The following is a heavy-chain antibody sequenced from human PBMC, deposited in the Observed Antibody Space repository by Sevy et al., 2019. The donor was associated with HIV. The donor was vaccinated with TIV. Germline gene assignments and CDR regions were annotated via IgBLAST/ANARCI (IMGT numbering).Heavy chain of an antibody. CDR1: GFTFSSYG. V-gene: IGHV3-30*18. Sequence: GGSLRLSCAASGFTFSSYGMHWVRQAPGKGLEWVAVISYDGSNKYYADSVKGRFTISRDNSKNTLYLQMNSLRAEDTAVYYCAKDSLGYCSGGSCYPSHYWGQGTLVTDSS. J-gene: IGHJ4*02. CDR3: AKDSLGYCSGGSCYPSHY. D-gene: IGHD2-15*01. CDR2: ISYDGSNK.